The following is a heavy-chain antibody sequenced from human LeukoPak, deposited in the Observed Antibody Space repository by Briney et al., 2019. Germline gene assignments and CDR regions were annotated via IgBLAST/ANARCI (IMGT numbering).Heavy chain of an antibody. CDR3: ARDHDYYDSSGYYDY. V-gene: IGHV3-30-3*01. J-gene: IGHJ4*02. CDR2: ISYDGSNK. D-gene: IGHD3-22*01. Sequence: PGRSLRLSCAASGFTFSSYAMHWVRQAPGKGLEWVAVISYDGSNKYYADSVKGRFTISRDNSKNTLYLQMNSLRAEDTAVYYCARDHDYYDSSGYYDYWGQGTLVTVSS. CDR1: GFTFSSYA.